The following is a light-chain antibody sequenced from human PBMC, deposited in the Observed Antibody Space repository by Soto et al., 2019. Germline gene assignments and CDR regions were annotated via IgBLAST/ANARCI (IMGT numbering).Light chain of an antibody. V-gene: IGKV1-39*01. CDR1: QPISTY. Sequence: DIQMTQSPSSLSASVGDRVTITCRASQPISTYLNWYQQMPGKAPKLLISAASSLQSGVPSRFSGSGSGTDFTLTISSLQPEDFAVYYCQQYGSSPPYTFGQGTKLEIK. CDR3: QQYGSSPPYT. J-gene: IGKJ2*01. CDR2: AAS.